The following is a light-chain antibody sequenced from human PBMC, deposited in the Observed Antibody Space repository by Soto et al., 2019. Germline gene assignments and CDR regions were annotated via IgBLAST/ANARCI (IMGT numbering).Light chain of an antibody. CDR1: RSVSSSF. J-gene: IGKJ1*01. Sequence: EIVLTQSPGTLSLSPGKRATLSCRASRSVSSSFLAWYQQKPGQAPRLLIYGASSRATGIPDRFSGSGSGTDFTLTISRLEPEDFAVYYCQQYGSSSWTFGQGTKVEIK. V-gene: IGKV3-20*01. CDR2: GAS. CDR3: QQYGSSSWT.